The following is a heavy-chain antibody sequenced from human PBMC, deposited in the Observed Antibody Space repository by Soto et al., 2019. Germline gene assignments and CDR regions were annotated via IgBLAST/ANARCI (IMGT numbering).Heavy chain of an antibody. D-gene: IGHD5-18*01. CDR2: IYYSGST. CDR1: GGSISSSSYY. V-gene: IGHV4-39*01. CDR3: ARQGLQLWTTLGNWFYP. Sequence: SETLSLTCTVSGGSISSSSYYWGWIRQPPGKGLEWIGSIYYSGSTYYNPSLKSRVTISVDTSKNQFSLKLSSVTAADTAVYYCARQGLQLWTTLGNWFYPSGQRTPVTVSS. J-gene: IGHJ5*02.